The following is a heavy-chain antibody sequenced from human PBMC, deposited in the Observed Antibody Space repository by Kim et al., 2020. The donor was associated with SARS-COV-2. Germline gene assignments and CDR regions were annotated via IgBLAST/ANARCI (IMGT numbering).Heavy chain of an antibody. V-gene: IGHV6-1*01. D-gene: IGHD3-3*01. CDR2: TYYRSKWYN. Sequence: SQTLSLTCAISGDSVSSNSAAWNWIRQSPSRGLEWLGRTYYRSKWYNDYAVSVKSRITINPDTSKNQFSLQLNSVTPEDTAVYYCARDPPGRPPITIFGVVMTSYGMDVWGQGTTVTVSS. CDR3: ARDPPGRPPITIFGVVMTSYGMDV. J-gene: IGHJ6*02. CDR1: GDSVSSNSAA.